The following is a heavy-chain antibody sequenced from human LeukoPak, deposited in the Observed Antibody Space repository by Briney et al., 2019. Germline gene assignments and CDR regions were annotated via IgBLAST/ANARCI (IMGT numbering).Heavy chain of an antibody. CDR1: GYSFTSYW. D-gene: IGHD4-23*01. J-gene: IGHJ6*02. CDR3: ATTYGGKGSHYYYGMDV. CDR2: IYPGDSDT. V-gene: IGHV5-51*01. Sequence: GESLKISCKGSGYSFTSYWIGWVRQMPGKGLEWMGIIYPGDSDTRYSPSFQGQVTISADKSISTAYLQWSSLKASDTAMYYCATTYGGKGSHYYYGMDVWGQGTTVTVSS.